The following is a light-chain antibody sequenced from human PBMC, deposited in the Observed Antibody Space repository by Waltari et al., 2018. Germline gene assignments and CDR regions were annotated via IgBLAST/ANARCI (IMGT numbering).Light chain of an antibody. CDR3: QQCDTYPWT. CDR2: KAS. CDR1: QDIGTW. Sequence: DIQLTQSPSTLSASVGDRVTITCRASQDIGTWLAWYQQKLGKAPKLLLYKASRLQSGVPSRFSGRGSGTEFTLTISSLQPEDFATFYCQQCDTYPWTFGQGTKVDIK. V-gene: IGKV1-5*03. J-gene: IGKJ1*01.